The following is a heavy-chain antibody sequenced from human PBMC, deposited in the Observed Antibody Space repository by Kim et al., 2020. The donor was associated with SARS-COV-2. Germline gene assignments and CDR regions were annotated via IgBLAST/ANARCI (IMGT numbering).Heavy chain of an antibody. CDR1: GGTFSSYA. V-gene: IGHV1-69*13. Sequence: SVKVSCKASGGTFSSYAISWVRQAPGQGLEWMGGIIPIFGTANYAQKFQGRVTITADESTSTAYMELSSLRSEDTAVYYCARGTVKLAVAGGDYYYYGMDVWGQGTTVTVSS. CDR2: IIPIFGTA. CDR3: ARGTVKLAVAGGDYYYYGMDV. J-gene: IGHJ6*02. D-gene: IGHD6-19*01.